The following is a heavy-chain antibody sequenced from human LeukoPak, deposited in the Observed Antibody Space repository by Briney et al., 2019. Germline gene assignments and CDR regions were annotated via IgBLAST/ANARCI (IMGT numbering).Heavy chain of an antibody. Sequence: SETLSLTCTVSGGSISSYYWSWIRQPPGKGLEWIGYIYYSGSTNYNPSLKSRVTISVDTSKNQFSLKLSSVTAADTAVYYCARRGTSGYVYRDPSGLLDNWFDPWGQGTLVTVSS. V-gene: IGHV4-59*01. D-gene: IGHD5-12*01. CDR1: GGSISSYY. J-gene: IGHJ5*02. CDR3: ARRGTSGYVYRDPSGLLDNWFDP. CDR2: IYYSGST.